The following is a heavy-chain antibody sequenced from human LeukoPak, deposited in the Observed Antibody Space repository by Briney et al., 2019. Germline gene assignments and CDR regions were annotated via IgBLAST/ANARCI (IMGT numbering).Heavy chain of an antibody. Sequence: GGSLRLSCEASGFTFSTYAMSWVRQAPGKGLEWVSTISGSDNSTYYADSVKGRFTISRDNSKNTLYLQMNSLRAEDTAVYYCASADTMVRGVIWYYFDYWGQGTLVTVSS. CDR2: ISGSDNST. CDR1: GFTFSTYA. V-gene: IGHV3-23*01. J-gene: IGHJ4*02. D-gene: IGHD3-10*01. CDR3: ASADTMVRGVIWYYFDY.